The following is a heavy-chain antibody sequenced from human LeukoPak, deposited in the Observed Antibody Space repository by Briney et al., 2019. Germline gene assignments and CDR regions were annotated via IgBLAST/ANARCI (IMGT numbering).Heavy chain of an antibody. CDR1: GFTFSNYW. D-gene: IGHD3-10*01. CDR2: ISYDGSNK. CDR3: AYESTFGTFDAFDI. V-gene: IGHV3-30-3*01. Sequence: GGSLRLSCAASGFTFSNYWMSWVRQAPGKGLEWVAVISYDGSNKYYADSVKGRFTISRDNSKNTLYLQMNSLRAEDTAVYYCAYESTFGTFDAFDIWGQGTMVTVSS. J-gene: IGHJ3*02.